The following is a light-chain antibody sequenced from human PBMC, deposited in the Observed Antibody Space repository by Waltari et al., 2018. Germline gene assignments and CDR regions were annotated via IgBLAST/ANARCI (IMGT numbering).Light chain of an antibody. J-gene: IGLJ3*02. CDR1: SSDVGGYTS. CDR3: SSYISSSTLEV. CDR2: DFS. Sequence: QSALTQPASVSGSPGQSITIPRPRTSSDVGGYTSFSGYQQHPARAPNLMIFDFSNRPSGVSHRFSGSKSGNTASLTISGLQAEDEADYYCSSYISSSTLEVFGGGTRLTVL. V-gene: IGLV2-14*03.